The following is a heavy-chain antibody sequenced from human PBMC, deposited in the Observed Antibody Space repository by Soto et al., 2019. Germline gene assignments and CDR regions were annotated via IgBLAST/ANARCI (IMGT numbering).Heavy chain of an antibody. Sequence: QLHLQESGPGLLKPSGTLSLTCRVSGGSISSSPYYWGWIRQPPGKGLEWIGSVFNSGPTYYHPSLKSRLTIAVDTSRNHFTLNLTSVTASDTAVYYCARNAAGGAYLYWGQGILVAVSS. CDR1: GGSISSSPYY. J-gene: IGHJ4*02. CDR3: ARNAAGGAYLY. CDR2: VFNSGPT. V-gene: IGHV4-39*02. D-gene: IGHD3-16*01.